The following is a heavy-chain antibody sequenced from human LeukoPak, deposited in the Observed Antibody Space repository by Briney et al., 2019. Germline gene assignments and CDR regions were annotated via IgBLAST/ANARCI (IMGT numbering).Heavy chain of an antibody. V-gene: IGHV3-23*01. CDR3: ARDLRPTAAADHLPEY. CDR2: LSGSGAGT. Sequence: GGSLRLSCAASGFTFSDYALGWVRQAPGRGLEWVATLSGSGAGTYYSDSVQGRFTISRDNSKRTLFLQMNSLRAEDTAVYYCARDLRPTAAADHLPEYWGQGTLVTVSS. CDR1: GFTFSDYA. J-gene: IGHJ4*02. D-gene: IGHD6-13*01.